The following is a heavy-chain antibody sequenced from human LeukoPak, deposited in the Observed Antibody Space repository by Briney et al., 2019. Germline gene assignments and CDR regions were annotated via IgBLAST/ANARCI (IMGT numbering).Heavy chain of an antibody. D-gene: IGHD3-22*01. CDR3: ASIYDSSGYYRKGPDYYYYYGMDV. V-gene: IGHV3-21*01. Sequence: GGSLRLSCTASGFTFRSYAMNWVRQAPGKGLEWVSSISSSSSYIYYADSVKGRFTISRDNAKNSLYLQMNSLRAEDTAVYYCASIYDSSGYYRKGPDYYYYYGMDVWGQGTTVTVSS. CDR1: GFTFRSYA. CDR2: ISSSSSYI. J-gene: IGHJ6*02.